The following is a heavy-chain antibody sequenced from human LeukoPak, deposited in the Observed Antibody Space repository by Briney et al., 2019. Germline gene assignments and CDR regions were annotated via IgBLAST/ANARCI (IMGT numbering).Heavy chain of an antibody. D-gene: IGHD2-21*01. CDR3: ATYGGDWKFDS. CDR2: ITYRGSP. V-gene: IGHV4-4*02. Sequence: SETLSLTCAVSGGSISSNNWWSWVRQPPGKGLQWIGEITYRGSPSYHPSLKSRVTISIDATPRHVSLTLNSVTAADTAVYYCATYGGDWKFDSWGQGTLVTVSS. J-gene: IGHJ4*02. CDR1: GGSISSNNW.